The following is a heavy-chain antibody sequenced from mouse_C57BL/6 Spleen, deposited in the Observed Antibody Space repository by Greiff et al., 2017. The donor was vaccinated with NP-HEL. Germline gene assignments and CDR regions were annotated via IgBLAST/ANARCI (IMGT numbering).Heavy chain of an antibody. D-gene: IGHD2-3*01. J-gene: IGHJ2*01. CDR3: ARHWGDGYYVGFDY. CDR2: ISGGGGNT. CDR1: GFTFSSYT. V-gene: IGHV5-9*01. Sequence: EVKLVESGGGLVKPGGSLKLSCAASGFTFSSYTMSWVRQTPEKRLEWVATISGGGGNTYYPDSVKGRFTISRDNAKNTLYLQMSSLRSEDTALNYCARHWGDGYYVGFDYWGQGTTLTVSS.